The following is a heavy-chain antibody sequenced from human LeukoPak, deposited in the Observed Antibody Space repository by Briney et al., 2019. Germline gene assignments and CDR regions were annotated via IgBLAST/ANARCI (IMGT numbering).Heavy chain of an antibody. CDR1: GYTFTGYY. V-gene: IGHV1-69*02. CDR2: IIPILGIA. Sequence: ASVKVSCKASGYTFTGYYMHWVRQAPGQGLEWMGRIIPILGIANYAQKFQGRVTITADKSTSTAYMELSSLRSEDTAVYYCARLGVSITFGGVPSDYWGQGTLVTVSS. D-gene: IGHD3-16*01. CDR3: ARLGVSITFGGVPSDY. J-gene: IGHJ4*02.